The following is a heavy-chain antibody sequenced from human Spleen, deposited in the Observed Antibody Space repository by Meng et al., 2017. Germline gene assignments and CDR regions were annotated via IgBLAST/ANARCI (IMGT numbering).Heavy chain of an antibody. Sequence: GGSLRLSCKGSGYTFTGYWIAWVRQMPGKGLEWMGIIYPDHSDTRYSPSFQGQVMISADKSINTAYLQWSSLKASDTAMYYCARYHSSSWSSFDYWGQGTLVTVSS. D-gene: IGHD6-13*01. V-gene: IGHV5-51*01. CDR2: IYPDHSDT. CDR3: ARYHSSSWSSFDY. CDR1: GYTFTGYW. J-gene: IGHJ4*02.